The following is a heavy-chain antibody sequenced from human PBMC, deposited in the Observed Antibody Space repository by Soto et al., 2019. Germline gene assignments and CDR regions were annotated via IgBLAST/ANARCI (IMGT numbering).Heavy chain of an antibody. D-gene: IGHD3-10*01. CDR3: ARFLWFGELSI. V-gene: IGHV4-30-4*01. J-gene: IGHJ4*02. CDR1: GASISSGNYY. Sequence: SETLSLTCTVSGASISSGNYYWTWVRQPPGKGLEWIGYIYYSVSTYYNPSLKSRVTISVDTSKNQLSLKLSSVTAADTAVYYCARFLWFGELSIWGQGTMVTVSS. CDR2: IYYSVST.